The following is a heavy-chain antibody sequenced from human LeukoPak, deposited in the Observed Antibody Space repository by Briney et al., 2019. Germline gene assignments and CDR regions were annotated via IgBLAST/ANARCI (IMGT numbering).Heavy chain of an antibody. CDR2: IYYSGST. Sequence: SETLSLTCTVTGGSISSGGYYWSWIRQHPGKGLEWIGYIYYSGSTYYNPSLKSRVTISVDTSKNQFSLKLSSVTAADTAVYYCARGMSVAGIFNYYYGMDVWGQGTTVTVSS. CDR3: ARGMSVAGIFNYYYGMDV. D-gene: IGHD6-19*01. CDR1: GGSISSGGYY. J-gene: IGHJ6*02. V-gene: IGHV4-31*03.